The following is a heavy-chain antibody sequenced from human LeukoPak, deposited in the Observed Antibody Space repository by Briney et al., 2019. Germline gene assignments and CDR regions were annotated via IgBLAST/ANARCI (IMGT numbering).Heavy chain of an antibody. D-gene: IGHD1-14*01. CDR1: GGSINGYF. J-gene: IGHJ4*02. CDR3: ARDPAGHGRNFDY. Sequence: TSETLSLTCTVSGGSINGYFCTWLRQSAGAGLECIGRIHTSGTTYYNPSFKSRVSMSVDTSNNKFSLRLNSVSAADTAVYYCARDPAGHGRNFDYWGQGALVTVSS. CDR2: IHTSGTT. V-gene: IGHV4-4*07.